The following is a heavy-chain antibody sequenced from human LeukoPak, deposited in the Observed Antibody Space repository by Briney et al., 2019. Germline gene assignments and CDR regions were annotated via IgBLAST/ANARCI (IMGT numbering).Heavy chain of an antibody. CDR3: VRGYGSGSYYNEEGGDY. D-gene: IGHD3-10*01. J-gene: IGHJ4*02. CDR1: GFTFSSYG. V-gene: IGHV3-30*19. CDR2: IWYDGSNK. Sequence: SGGSLRLSCAASGFTFSSYGIHWVRQAPGKGLEWVAVIWYDGSNKYYADSVKGRFTISRDNSKNTLYLQMNSLRAEDTDVYYCVRGYGSGSYYNEEGGDYWGQGTLVTVSS.